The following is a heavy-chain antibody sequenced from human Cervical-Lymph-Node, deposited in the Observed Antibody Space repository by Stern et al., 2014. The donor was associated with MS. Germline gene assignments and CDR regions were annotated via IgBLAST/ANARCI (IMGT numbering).Heavy chain of an antibody. CDR1: RFPFNSYG. CDR2: ISSDGSKE. V-gene: IGHV3-30*03. D-gene: IGHD4-11*01. Sequence: VQLVESGGGAVQPGKSLRLSCAASRFPFNSYGMHWVRQSPGKGLEWVSLISSDGSKEYYADSVKGRFTISRDNSKNTLSLQMNSLTLEDTAVYYCASSTLTDAFDIWGQGTLVSVSS. J-gene: IGHJ3*02. CDR3: ASSTLTDAFDI.